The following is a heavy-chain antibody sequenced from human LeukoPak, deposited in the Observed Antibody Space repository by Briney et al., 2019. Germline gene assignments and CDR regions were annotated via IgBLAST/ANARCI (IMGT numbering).Heavy chain of an antibody. J-gene: IGHJ5*02. D-gene: IGHD3-22*01. CDR3: ARDSSFDSSGYYFRFDP. CDR2: INAGNGNT. V-gene: IGHV1-3*01. Sequence: GASVKVSCKASGYTFTSYAMHWVRQAPGQRLEWMGWINAGNGNTKYSQKFQGRVTITRDTSASTAYMELSSLRSEDTAEYYCARDSSFDSSGYYFRFDPWGQGTLVTVSS. CDR1: GYTFTSYA.